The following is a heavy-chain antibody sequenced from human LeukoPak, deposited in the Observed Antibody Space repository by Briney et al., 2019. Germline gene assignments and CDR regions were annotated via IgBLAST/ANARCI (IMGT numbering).Heavy chain of an antibody. D-gene: IGHD3-16*01. Sequence: SETLSLTCTVSGGSISSFYWSWIRQPPGKGLEYIGYISYSGTTSYNPSLKSRVTISVDTSKNQFSLKLTSVTAADTAVYYCASHYDAGDYWGQGTLVTVSS. CDR2: ISYSGTT. CDR1: GGSISSFY. J-gene: IGHJ4*02. V-gene: IGHV4-59*01. CDR3: ASHYDAGDY.